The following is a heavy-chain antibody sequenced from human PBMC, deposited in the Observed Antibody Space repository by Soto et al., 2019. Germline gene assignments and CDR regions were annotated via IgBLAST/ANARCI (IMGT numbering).Heavy chain of an antibody. V-gene: IGHV4-61*01. D-gene: IGHD3-22*01. J-gene: IGHJ4*02. Sequence: SETLSLTCSVSGGSIRSGSYYWTWIRQPPGKGLEWIGYIYQSGTTNYNASLKSRVTISIDTSKNQFFLKLNSVTAADTAVYYCARDSSGRHDYWGQGTLVTVSS. CDR2: IYQSGTT. CDR3: ARDSSGRHDY. CDR1: GGSIRSGSYY.